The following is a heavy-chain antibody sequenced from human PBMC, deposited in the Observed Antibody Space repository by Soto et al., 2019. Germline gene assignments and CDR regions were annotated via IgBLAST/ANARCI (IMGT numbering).Heavy chain of an antibody. Sequence: QVQLVESGGGVVQPGRSLRLSCAASGFTFSSYAMHWVRQAPGKGLEWVAVISYDGSNKYYADSVKGRFTISRDNSKNTLYLQMNSLRAEDTAVYYWASPRGTVTAGSFDYWGQGTLVTVSS. V-gene: IGHV3-30-3*01. CDR2: ISYDGSNK. D-gene: IGHD4-17*01. CDR1: GFTFSSYA. CDR3: ASPRGTVTAGSFDY. J-gene: IGHJ4*02.